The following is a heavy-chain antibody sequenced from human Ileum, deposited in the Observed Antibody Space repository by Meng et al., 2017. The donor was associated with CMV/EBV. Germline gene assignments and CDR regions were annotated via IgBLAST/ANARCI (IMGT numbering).Heavy chain of an antibody. V-gene: IGHV3-11*01. Sequence: SLRISCAASGFAFGDSQMSWIRQTPGKGLEWVAYISPSGNSIYYADSVKGRFTISRDNAKNALFLQVSSLRPEDTAVYYCVSPPVGGWGQGTLVTVSS. CDR2: ISPSGNSI. D-gene: IGHD3-16*01. J-gene: IGHJ4*02. CDR3: VSPPVGG. CDR1: GFAFGDSQ.